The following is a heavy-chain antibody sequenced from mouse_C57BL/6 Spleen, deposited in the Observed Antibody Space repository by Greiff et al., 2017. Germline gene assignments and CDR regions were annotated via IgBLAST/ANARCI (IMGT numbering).Heavy chain of an antibody. Sequence: QVQLKQSGAELVRPGTSVKMSCKASGYTFTNYWIGWAKQRPGHGLEWIGDIYPGGGYTNYNEKFKGKATLTADKSSSTAYMQFSSLTSEDSAIYYCARAFYGSSPYYFDYWGQGTTPTVSS. D-gene: IGHD1-1*01. CDR1: GYTFTNYW. CDR2: IYPGGGYT. V-gene: IGHV1-63*01. J-gene: IGHJ2*01. CDR3: ARAFYGSSPYYFDY.